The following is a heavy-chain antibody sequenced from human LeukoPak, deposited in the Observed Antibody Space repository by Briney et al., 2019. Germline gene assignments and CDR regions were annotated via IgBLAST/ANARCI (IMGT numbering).Heavy chain of an antibody. J-gene: IGHJ4*02. Sequence: GGSLRLSCAVSGLTFSTYSMTWVRQGPGKGLEWVSGIYNSGAKIFYTDSVKGRFTISRDNSKNMLYLQMNSLRVEDTAVYYCAKDVAPDSGWDLDYWGQGTLVTVSS. CDR3: AKDVAPDSGWDLDY. D-gene: IGHD6-19*01. V-gene: IGHV3-23*01. CDR1: GLTFSTYS. CDR2: IYNSGAKI.